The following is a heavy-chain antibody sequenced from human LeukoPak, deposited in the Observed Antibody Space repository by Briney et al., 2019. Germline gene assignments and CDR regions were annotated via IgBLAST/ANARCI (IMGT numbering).Heavy chain of an antibody. J-gene: IGHJ4*02. CDR1: GYTFTGYY. Sequence: ASLKVSSKASGYTFTGYYMHWARQATGQGLEWMGGIIPIFGTANYAQKFQGRVTITADKSTSTAYMELSSLRSEDTAVYYCARSYKWGAYFDYWGQGTLVTVSS. V-gene: IGHV1-69*06. D-gene: IGHD1-20*01. CDR3: ARSYKWGAYFDY. CDR2: IIPIFGTA.